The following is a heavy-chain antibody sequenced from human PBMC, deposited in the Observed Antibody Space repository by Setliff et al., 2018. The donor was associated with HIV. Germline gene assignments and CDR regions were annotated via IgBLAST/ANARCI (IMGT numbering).Heavy chain of an antibody. Sequence: ASVKVSCKASGYTFSEYAIHWVRQAPGQRLEWMGRIDTDNGYRRYSPKLQGRVTITKDTSANTAYMELGGLRSEDTAVYYCARWCAAAGCYPAIYHFDSWGQGTLVTVSS. CDR1: GYTFSEYA. J-gene: IGHJ4*02. V-gene: IGHV1-3*04. CDR3: ARWCAAAGCYPAIYHFDS. D-gene: IGHD2-2*01. CDR2: IDTDNGYR.